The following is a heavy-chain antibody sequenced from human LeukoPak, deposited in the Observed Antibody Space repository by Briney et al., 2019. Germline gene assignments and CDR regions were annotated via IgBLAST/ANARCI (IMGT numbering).Heavy chain of an antibody. CDR3: ARAPYYYDSSGYSNYYYYYYMDV. V-gene: IGHV4-34*01. CDR1: GGSFSDYQ. D-gene: IGHD3-22*01. Sequence: PSETLSLTCAVYGGSFSDYQWSWIRQPPGKGLEWIGEINQSGSINYNPSLKSRVTMSVDTSKNQFSLKLSSVTAAAAAVYYCARAPYYYDSSGYSNYYYYYYMDVWGNGTTVTVSS. CDR2: INQSGSI. J-gene: IGHJ6*03.